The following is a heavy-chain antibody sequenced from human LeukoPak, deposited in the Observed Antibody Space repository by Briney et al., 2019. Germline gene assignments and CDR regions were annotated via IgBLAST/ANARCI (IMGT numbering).Heavy chain of an antibody. CDR2: INHSGST. Sequence: SETLSLTCAVYGGSFSGYHWSWIRQPPGKGLEWIGEINHSGSTNYNPSLKSRVTISVDTSKNQFSLKLSSVTAADTAVYYCARGPWFDPWGQGTLVTVSS. CDR1: GGSFSGYH. V-gene: IGHV4-34*01. J-gene: IGHJ5*02. CDR3: ARGPWFDP.